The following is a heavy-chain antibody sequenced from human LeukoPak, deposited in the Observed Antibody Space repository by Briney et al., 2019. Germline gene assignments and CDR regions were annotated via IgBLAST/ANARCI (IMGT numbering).Heavy chain of an antibody. D-gene: IGHD4-17*01. CDR3: AKSETIMTAVMTG. V-gene: IGHV3-23*01. CDR1: GFTFSTYA. CDR2: ISGISGST. J-gene: IGHJ4*02. Sequence: PGGSLRLSCAASGFTFSTYAMNWVRQAPGTGLEWVSTISGISGSTYYADSVKGRFTISRDNSKNTLYLQMNSLRAEDTAVYYCAKSETIMTAVMTGWGQGTLVTVSS.